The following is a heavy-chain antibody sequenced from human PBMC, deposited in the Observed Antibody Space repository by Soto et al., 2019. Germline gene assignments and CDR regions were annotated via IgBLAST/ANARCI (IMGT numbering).Heavy chain of an antibody. CDR1: GYTFTNFG. J-gene: IGHJ5*02. Sequence: QVQLVQSGGEMRKPGASVKVSCKASGYTFTNFGISWVRQAPGQGFEWVGWISGYNGDTNYAPKFRVRVIMTKDTSTTTAYMELTTLTSDDTAVYYCARDYDIWGEDWFDPWGQGTLVTVSS. D-gene: IGHD3-9*01. CDR3: ARDYDIWGEDWFDP. V-gene: IGHV1-18*01. CDR2: ISGYNGDT.